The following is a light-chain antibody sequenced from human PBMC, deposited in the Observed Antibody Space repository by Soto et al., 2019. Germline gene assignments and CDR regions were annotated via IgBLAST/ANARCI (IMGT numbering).Light chain of an antibody. J-gene: IGKJ3*01. CDR2: GAS. CDR3: QQYNNWPPVT. V-gene: IGKV3-15*01. Sequence: EIVLTQSPGTLSLSPGERVTLSCRVSQSVSSSYLAWYQQKPGQAPRLLFYGASTRATGIPARFSGSGSGTEFTLTISSLQSEDFAVYFCQQYNNWPPVTFGPGTKVDIK. CDR1: QSVSSSY.